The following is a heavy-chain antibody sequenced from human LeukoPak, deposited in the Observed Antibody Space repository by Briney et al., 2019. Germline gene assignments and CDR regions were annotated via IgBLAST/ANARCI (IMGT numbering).Heavy chain of an antibody. CDR3: AKDYGDYWDY. J-gene: IGHJ4*02. D-gene: IGHD3-10*01. Sequence: PGRSLRLSCAASVFTFSNSDMHWARQAPAKGLEWVVVISYDGNNKYYAACLKGRCNISRDNSKNALYLQMNSLTAEATAVYYCAKDYGDYWDYWGQGTLVTVSS. CDR2: ISYDGNNK. CDR1: VFTFSNSD. V-gene: IGHV3-30*18.